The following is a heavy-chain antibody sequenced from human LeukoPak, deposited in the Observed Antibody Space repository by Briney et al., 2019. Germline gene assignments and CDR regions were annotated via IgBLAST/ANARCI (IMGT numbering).Heavy chain of an antibody. CDR2: LSGSGGGT. CDR1: GITLSNYG. J-gene: IGHJ4*02. D-gene: IGHD3-10*01. Sequence: GGSLRLSCAVSGITLSNYGMSWVRQAPGKGLEWVAALSGSGGGTNYTHSVQGRFTICRDNPKNTLYLQMTSLRAEETAVYFCAKRGVVIRVFLVGFHKEAYYFDSWGQGALVTVSS. CDR3: AKRGVVIRVFLVGFHKEAYYFDS. V-gene: IGHV3-23*01.